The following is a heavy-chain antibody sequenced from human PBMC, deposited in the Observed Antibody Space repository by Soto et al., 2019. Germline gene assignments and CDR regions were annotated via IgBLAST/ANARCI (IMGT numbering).Heavy chain of an antibody. Sequence: SETLSLTCTVSGGSISSSSYYWGWIRQPPGKGLEWIGYIYYSGSTNYNPSLKSRVTISVDTSKNQFSLKLSSVTAADTAVYYCARMDTCSSTSCYVILYWGQGTLVTVSS. J-gene: IGHJ4*02. CDR2: IYYSGST. CDR1: GGSISSSSYY. CDR3: ARMDTCSSTSCYVILY. V-gene: IGHV4-61*05. D-gene: IGHD2-2*01.